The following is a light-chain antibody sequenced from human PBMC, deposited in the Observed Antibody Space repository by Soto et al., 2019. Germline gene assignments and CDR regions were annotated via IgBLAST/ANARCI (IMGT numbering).Light chain of an antibody. CDR1: SSDVGAYDY. V-gene: IGLV2-8*01. CDR2: QVT. Sequence: QSALTQPPSASGSPGQSATISCTGTSSDVGAYDYVSWFQQHPGKAPKLIIYQVTKRPSGVPDRFSGSKSGNTASLTVSGLQAEDEADYFCSSYVVSYNWVFGGGTKLTVL. CDR3: SSYVVSYNWV. J-gene: IGLJ3*02.